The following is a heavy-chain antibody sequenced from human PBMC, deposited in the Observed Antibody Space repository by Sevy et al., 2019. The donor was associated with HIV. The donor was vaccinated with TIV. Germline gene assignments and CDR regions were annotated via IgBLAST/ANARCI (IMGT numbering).Heavy chain of an antibody. CDR3: AREMNYYDSSGYYSQYYFDY. CDR1: GYTFTSYG. CDR2: ISAYNGNT. Sequence: ASVKVSCKASGYTFTSYGISWVRQAPGQGLEWMGWISAYNGNTNYAQKLQGRVTMTTDTSTSTAYMVLRILRSDDTAVYYCAREMNYYDSSGYYSQYYFDYWGQGTLVTVSS. D-gene: IGHD3-22*01. J-gene: IGHJ4*02. V-gene: IGHV1-18*01.